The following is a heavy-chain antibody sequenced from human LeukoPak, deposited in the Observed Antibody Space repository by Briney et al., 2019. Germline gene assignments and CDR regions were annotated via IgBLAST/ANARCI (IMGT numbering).Heavy chain of an antibody. CDR2: IYSGGST. CDR3: AKERDYDILTGYYRGIDY. V-gene: IGHV3-53*01. J-gene: IGHJ4*02. D-gene: IGHD3-9*01. CDR1: GFTVSSNY. Sequence: GGSLRLSCAASGFTVSSNYMSWVRQAPGKGLEWVSVIYSGGSTYYADSVKGRFTISRDNSKNTLYLQMNSLRAEDTAVYYCAKERDYDILTGYYRGIDYWGQGTLVTVSS.